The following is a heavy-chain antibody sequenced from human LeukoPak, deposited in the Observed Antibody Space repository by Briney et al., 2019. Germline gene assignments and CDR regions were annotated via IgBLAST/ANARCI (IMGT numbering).Heavy chain of an antibody. CDR2: IYDIAIT. J-gene: IGHJ6*03. V-gene: IGHV4-30-4*07. CDR1: GDSVTNGAYC. Sequence: PSETLSLTCSVSGDSVTNGAYCWSWIRQPPGTGLEWIGYIYDIAITYQNPSLRSRLTISVDTSKNQFSLKLSSVTAADTAVYYCARQVGGGKQFYYMDGWGKGTTVTVSS. CDR3: ARQVGGGKQFYYMDG. D-gene: IGHD3-16*01.